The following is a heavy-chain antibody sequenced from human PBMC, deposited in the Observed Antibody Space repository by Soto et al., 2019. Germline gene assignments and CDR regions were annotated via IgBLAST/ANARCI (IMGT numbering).Heavy chain of an antibody. V-gene: IGHV3-11*06. CDR2: ITTSSSYT. D-gene: IGHD1-26*01. Sequence: PVGSLRLSCAASVFTFSDYYMSCIRHAPGKGLEWLSYITTSSSYTNYADSVKGRFTISRDNAKNSLYLQMNGLRAEDTAVYYCARDLNSGTYHDYLGQTTLVTVS. J-gene: IGHJ4*02. CDR3: ARDLNSGTYHDY. CDR1: VFTFSDYY.